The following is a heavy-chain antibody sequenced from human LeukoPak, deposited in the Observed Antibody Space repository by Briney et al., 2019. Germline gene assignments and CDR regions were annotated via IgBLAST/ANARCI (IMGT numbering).Heavy chain of an antibody. CDR2: INHSGST. CDR3: ARRGETGFDY. CDR1: GGSFSGYY. J-gene: IGHJ4*02. V-gene: IGHV4-34*01. Sequence: SETLSLTCAVYGGSFSGYYWSWIRQPPGKGLEWIGEINHSGSTNYNPSLKSRVTISVDTSKNQFSLKLSSVTAADTAVYYCARRGETGFDYWGQGTLVAVSS. D-gene: IGHD1-1*01.